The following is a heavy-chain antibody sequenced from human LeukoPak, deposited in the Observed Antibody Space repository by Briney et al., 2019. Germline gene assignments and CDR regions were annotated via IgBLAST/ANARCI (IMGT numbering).Heavy chain of an antibody. D-gene: IGHD6-19*01. CDR3: ARDRIAVAGMEYYFDY. Sequence: SETLSLTCTVSGGSIINYYWNWIRQPPGKGLEWIGYIHSSGSTNYNPSLKSRVTISVDTSKNQFSLKLSSVTAADTAVYYCARDRIAVAGMEYYFDYWGQGTLVTVSS. J-gene: IGHJ4*02. CDR2: IHSSGST. V-gene: IGHV4-59*01. CDR1: GGSIINYY.